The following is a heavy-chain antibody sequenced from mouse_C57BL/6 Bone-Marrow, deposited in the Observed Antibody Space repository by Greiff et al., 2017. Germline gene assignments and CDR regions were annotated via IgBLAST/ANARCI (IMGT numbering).Heavy chain of an antibody. CDR3: AREGYGY. Sequence: EVKVVESGGGLVQPGGSLKLSCAASGFTFSDYYMYWVRQTPEKRLEWVAYISNGGGSTYYPDTVKGRFTISRDNAKNTLYLQMSRLKSEDTAMYYCAREGYGYWGQGTTLTVSS. CDR2: ISNGGGST. J-gene: IGHJ2*01. V-gene: IGHV5-12*01. D-gene: IGHD2-2*01. CDR1: GFTFSDYY.